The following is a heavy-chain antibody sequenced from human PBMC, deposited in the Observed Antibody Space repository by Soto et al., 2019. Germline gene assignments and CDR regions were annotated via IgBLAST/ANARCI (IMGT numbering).Heavy chain of an antibody. CDR3: ARATPRYSGSWYDLLDF. D-gene: IGHD6-13*01. CDR1: GGSISYYY. J-gene: IGHJ4*02. CDR2: IYSSGST. V-gene: IGHV4-59*01. Sequence: RSLTCNVSGGSISYYYWTWIRQPPGKGLEWVGHIYSSGSTKYNPSLQSRVSISSDMSTNQFSLTLTSVSAADTAIYFCARATPRYSGSWYDLLDFWGQGTLVTVSS.